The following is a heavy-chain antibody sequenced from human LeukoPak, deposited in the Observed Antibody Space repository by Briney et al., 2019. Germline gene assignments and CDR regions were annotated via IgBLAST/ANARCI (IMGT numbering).Heavy chain of an antibody. CDR1: GGSISSYY. CDR2: VNHSGST. Sequence: SETLSLTCTVSGGSISSYYWSWIRQPPGKGLEWIGEVNHSGSTNYNPSLKSRVTISVDTSKNQFSLKLSSVTAADTAVYYCARVHCSGGSCYDYYYYYGMDVWGQGTTVTVSS. J-gene: IGHJ6*02. CDR3: ARVHCSGGSCYDYYYYYGMDV. V-gene: IGHV4-34*01. D-gene: IGHD2-15*01.